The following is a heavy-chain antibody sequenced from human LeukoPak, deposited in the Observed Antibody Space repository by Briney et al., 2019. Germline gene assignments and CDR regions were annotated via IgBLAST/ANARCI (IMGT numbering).Heavy chain of an antibody. CDR1: GFTFSSYA. Sequence: PGGSLRLSCAASGFTFSSYAMSWVRQAPGKGLEWVSAISGSGGSTYYADSVKGRFTISRDSSKNTLYLQMNSLRAEDTAVYYCAKVYSSGWKWSGYFDYWGQGTLVTVSS. CDR3: AKVYSSGWKWSGYFDY. J-gene: IGHJ4*02. V-gene: IGHV3-23*01. CDR2: ISGSGGST. D-gene: IGHD6-19*01.